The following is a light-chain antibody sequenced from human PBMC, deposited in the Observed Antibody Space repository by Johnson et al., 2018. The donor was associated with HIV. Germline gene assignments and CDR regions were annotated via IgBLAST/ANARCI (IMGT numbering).Light chain of an antibody. CDR1: NSNIGNNF. Sequence: QSVLTQPPSVSAAPGQKVTISCSGTNSNIGNNFVSWYQQFPGTAPRLLIYENNKRPSGIPDPFPGPKSGTSAHLDITGPQTGDEADYYCGTWDSSLRSGFFGTGTKVTVL. J-gene: IGLJ1*01. V-gene: IGLV1-51*02. CDR2: ENN. CDR3: GTWDSSLRSGF.